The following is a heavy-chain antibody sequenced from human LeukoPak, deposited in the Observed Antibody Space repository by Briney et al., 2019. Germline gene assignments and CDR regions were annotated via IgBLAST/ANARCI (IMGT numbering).Heavy chain of an antibody. Sequence: SETLSLTCTVSGGSISSGDYYWSWIRQPPGKGLEWIGYIYYSGSTNYNPSLKSRVTISVDTSKNQFSLKLSSVTAADTAVYYCARLQYSSSSANFDYWGQGTLVTVSS. D-gene: IGHD6-6*01. CDR2: IYYSGST. J-gene: IGHJ4*02. V-gene: IGHV4-61*08. CDR1: GGSISSGDYY. CDR3: ARLQYSSSSANFDY.